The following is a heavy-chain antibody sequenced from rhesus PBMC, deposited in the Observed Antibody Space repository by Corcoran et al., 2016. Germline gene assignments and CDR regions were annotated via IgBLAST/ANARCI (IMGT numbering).Heavy chain of an antibody. J-gene: IGHJ4*01. D-gene: IGHD3-34*01. CDR3: ARDWGY. V-gene: IGHV4-80*01. CDR1: GGSFSSYW. Sequence: QVQLQESGPGLVKPSETLSLTCAVSGGSFSSYWWSWIRQPPGKGLEWIGEINGNNGSTSYNPSLKSRVTSSRGTSKNQFSLKLSSVTAADTAVYSCARDWGYWGQGVLVTVSS. CDR2: INGNNGST.